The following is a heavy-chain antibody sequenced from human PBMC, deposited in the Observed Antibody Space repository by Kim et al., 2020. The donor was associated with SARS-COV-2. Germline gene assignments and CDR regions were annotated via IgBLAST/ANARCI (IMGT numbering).Heavy chain of an antibody. Sequence: ASVKVSCKASGYTFTSYAMNWVRQAPGQGLEWMGWINTNTGNPTYAQGFTGRFVFSLDTSVSTAYLQISSLKAEDTAVYYCARVVLGGYPSGYYYGMDVWGQGTTVTVSS. D-gene: IGHD6-25*01. CDR3: ARVVLGGYPSGYYYGMDV. J-gene: IGHJ6*02. CDR2: INTNTGNP. CDR1: GYTFTSYA. V-gene: IGHV7-4-1*02.